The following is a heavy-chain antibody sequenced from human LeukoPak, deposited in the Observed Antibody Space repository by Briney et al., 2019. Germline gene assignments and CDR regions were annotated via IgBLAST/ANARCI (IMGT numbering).Heavy chain of an antibody. J-gene: IGHJ4*02. Sequence: SETLSLTCAVYGGSFSGYYWSWIRQPPGKGLEWIGSIYYSGRTYYNPSLNSRVTVSVDTSKNQFSLKLTSVTAADTAVYYCSKERAGTTIDYWGQGTLVTVSS. V-gene: IGHV4-34*01. D-gene: IGHD1-1*01. CDR1: GGSFSGYY. CDR3: SKERAGTTIDY. CDR2: IYYSGRT.